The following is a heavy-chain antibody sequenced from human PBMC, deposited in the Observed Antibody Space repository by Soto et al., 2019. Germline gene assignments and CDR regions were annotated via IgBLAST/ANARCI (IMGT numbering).Heavy chain of an antibody. Sequence: GGSLRLSCVASGFTVSTNYLSWVRQVPGKGLEWVSVLHGSGSTSYADSVKGRFTISRDNARNTFYLQMNSLRVEDTAVYYCARKPPAAIQGWAYGMDVWGQGATVTVSS. D-gene: IGHD2-2*01. J-gene: IGHJ6*02. CDR1: GFTVSTNY. V-gene: IGHV3-53*01. CDR2: LHGSGST. CDR3: ARKPPAAIQGWAYGMDV.